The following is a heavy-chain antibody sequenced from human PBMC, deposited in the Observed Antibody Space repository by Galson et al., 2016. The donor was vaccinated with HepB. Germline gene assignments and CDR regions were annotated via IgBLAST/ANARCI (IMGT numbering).Heavy chain of an antibody. CDR1: AGSIGSSSYS. Sequence: TLSPTCTVSAGSIGSSSYSWGWIRQSPGKGLEWIAYTYYTRKAYYHPSLQSRVSISIDTSKSQFSLRLSSVTAADTAGYYCARTMTRGVSPIDYWDQGTLVTVSS. V-gene: IGHV4-30-4*08. CDR2: TYYTRKA. J-gene: IGHJ4*02. D-gene: IGHD3-10*01. CDR3: ARTMTRGVSPIDY.